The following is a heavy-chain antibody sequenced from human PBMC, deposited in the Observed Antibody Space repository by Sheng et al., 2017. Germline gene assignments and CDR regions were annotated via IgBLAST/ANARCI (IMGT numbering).Heavy chain of an antibody. V-gene: IGHV4-34*01. CDR3: ARGRGRDDILTGYYKARPLQHRNWFDP. CDR1: GGSFSGYY. CDR2: INHSGST. Sequence: QVQLQQWGAGLLKPSETLSLTCAVYGGSFSGYYWSWIRQPPGKGLEWIGEINHSGSTNYNPSLKSRVTISVDTSKNQFSLKLSSVTAADTAVYYCARGRGRDDILTGYYKARPLQHRNWFDPWGQGTLVTVSS. J-gene: IGHJ5*02. D-gene: IGHD3-9*01.